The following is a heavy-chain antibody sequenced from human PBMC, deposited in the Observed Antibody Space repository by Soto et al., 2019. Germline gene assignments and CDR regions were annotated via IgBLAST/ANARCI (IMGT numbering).Heavy chain of an antibody. D-gene: IGHD3-10*01. V-gene: IGHV3-23*01. J-gene: IGHJ4*02. CDR2: ISGSGGST. CDR1: GFTFSSCA. Sequence: EVQLLESGGGLVQPGGSLRLSCAASGFTFSSCAMNWVRQPPGKGLEWVSGISGSGGSTYYSDPEKGHFTISKDNSKNTLYIQMNSLKAEDTAVYYCAKRHDSWSLRSDYWCQGTLVTVSA. CDR3: AKRHDSWSLRSDY.